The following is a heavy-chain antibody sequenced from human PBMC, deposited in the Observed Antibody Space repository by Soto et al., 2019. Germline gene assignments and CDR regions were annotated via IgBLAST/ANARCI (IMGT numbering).Heavy chain of an antibody. CDR2: IYYSGST. D-gene: IGHD6-19*01. CDR1: GGSVSSGSYY. Sequence: PSETLSLTCTVSGGSVSSGSYYWSWIRQPPGKGLEWIGYIYYSGSTNYNPSLKSRVTISVDTSKNQFSLKLSSVTAADTAVYYCARVSSSGWYVDYWGQGTLVTVSS. J-gene: IGHJ4*02. CDR3: ARVSSSGWYVDY. V-gene: IGHV4-61*01.